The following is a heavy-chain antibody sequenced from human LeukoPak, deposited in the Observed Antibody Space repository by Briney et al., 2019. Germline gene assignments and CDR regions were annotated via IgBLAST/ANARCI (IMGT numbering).Heavy chain of an antibody. CDR1: GDSVSSNSAA. D-gene: IGHD2-15*01. J-gene: IGHJ5*02. CDR2: TYYRSKWYN. V-gene: IGHV6-1*01. Sequence: SQTLSLTCAISGDSVSSNSAAWNWIRQSPSRGLEWLGRTYYRSKWYNDYAVSVKSRITINPDTSKNQFSLQLNSVTPEDTAVYYCARVDGSCSGGSCPSGNWFDPWGQGTLVTVSS. CDR3: ARVDGSCSGGSCPSGNWFDP.